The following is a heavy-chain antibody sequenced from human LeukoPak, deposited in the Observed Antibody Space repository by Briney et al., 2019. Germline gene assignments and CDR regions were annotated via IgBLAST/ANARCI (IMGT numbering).Heavy chain of an antibody. CDR2: TSSSSSYI. D-gene: IGHD5-12*01. CDR3: ARDHGGYSGYDLRTGFDY. Sequence: PGGSLRLSCAASGFTFSGYSMNSVRQAPGKGLEWVSSTSSSSSYIYYADSVKGRFTISRDNAKNSLYLQMNSLRAEDTAVYYCARDHGGYSGYDLRTGFDYWGQGTLVTVSS. V-gene: IGHV3-21*06. CDR1: GFTFSGYS. J-gene: IGHJ4*02.